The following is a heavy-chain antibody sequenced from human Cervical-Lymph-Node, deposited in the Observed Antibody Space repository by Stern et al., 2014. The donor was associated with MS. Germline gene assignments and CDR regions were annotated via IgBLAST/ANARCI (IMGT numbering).Heavy chain of an antibody. J-gene: IGHJ4*02. CDR1: GYRFTRYW. V-gene: IGHV5-51*03. CDR2: IYPGDSDK. Sequence: EVQLVQSGAEGKKPGESLKISCKASGYRFTRYWIGWVRQMPGKGLEWLGIIYPGDSDKRYSSSFQGQVTISADKSISTAYLQWNSLKASDTAMYYCARRGDGYSGADYWGQGTLVTVSS. CDR3: ARRGDGYSGADY. D-gene: IGHD5-24*01.